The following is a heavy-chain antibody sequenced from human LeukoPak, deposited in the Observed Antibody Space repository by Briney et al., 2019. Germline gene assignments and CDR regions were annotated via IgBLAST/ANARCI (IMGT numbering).Heavy chain of an antibody. J-gene: IGHJ6*03. CDR3: ARLGSRKYYYYYYMDV. Sequence: SGGSLRLSCAASGFTFSDYYMSWIRQAPGKGLEWVSYISSSGSTIYYADSVKGRFTISRDNAKNSLYLQMNSLRAEDTAVYYCARLGSRKYYYYYYMDVWGKGTTVTVSS. V-gene: IGHV3-11*04. CDR1: GFTFSDYY. D-gene: IGHD2-15*01. CDR2: ISSSGSTI.